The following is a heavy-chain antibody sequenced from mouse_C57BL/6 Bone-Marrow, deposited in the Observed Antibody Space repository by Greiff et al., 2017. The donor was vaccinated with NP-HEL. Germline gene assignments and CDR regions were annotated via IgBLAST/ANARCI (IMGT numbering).Heavy chain of an antibody. CDR3: ARVGLTTVVATTDWYFDV. Sequence: EVQLQQSGPVLVKPGASVKMSCKASGYTFTDYYMNWVKQSHGKSLEWIGVINPYNGGTSYNQKFKGKATLTVDKSSSTAYMELNSLTSEDSAVYYCARVGLTTVVATTDWYFDVWGTGTTVTVSS. V-gene: IGHV1-19*01. J-gene: IGHJ1*03. D-gene: IGHD1-1*01. CDR1: GYTFTDYY. CDR2: INPYNGGT.